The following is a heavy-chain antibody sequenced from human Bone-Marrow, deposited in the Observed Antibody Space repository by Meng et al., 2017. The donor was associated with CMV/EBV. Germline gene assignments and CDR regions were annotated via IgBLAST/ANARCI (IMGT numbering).Heavy chain of an antibody. Sequence: ASVKVSCKGSGYTFNSYGISWVRQAPGQGLEWMGWISAHNGKTKYAQRVQGRLTLTTDTSTSTAYMDLRSLRSDDTAVYYCAREVGGYCTNGVCSNNDGMDVWGQGTTVTVSS. V-gene: IGHV1-18*01. CDR1: GYTFNSYG. CDR2: ISAHNGKT. D-gene: IGHD2-8*01. CDR3: AREVGGYCTNGVCSNNDGMDV. J-gene: IGHJ6*02.